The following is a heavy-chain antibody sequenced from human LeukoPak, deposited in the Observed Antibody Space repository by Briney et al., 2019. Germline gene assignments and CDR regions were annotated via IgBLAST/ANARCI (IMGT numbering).Heavy chain of an antibody. Sequence: ASVKVSCKASGGTFISYAISWVRQAPGQRLEWMGWINAGNGNTKYSQKFQGRVTITRDTSASTAYMELSSLRSEDTAVYYCARDQSDDFWSGYLFDYWGQGTLVTVSS. CDR2: INAGNGNT. J-gene: IGHJ4*02. V-gene: IGHV1-3*01. D-gene: IGHD3-3*01. CDR1: GGTFISYA. CDR3: ARDQSDDFWSGYLFDY.